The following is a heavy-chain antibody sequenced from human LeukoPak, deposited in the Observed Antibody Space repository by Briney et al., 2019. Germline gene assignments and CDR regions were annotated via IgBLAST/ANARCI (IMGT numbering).Heavy chain of an antibody. Sequence: PGGSLRLSCAASGFTFSSYGMHWVRQAPGKGLEWVAFIRYDGSNKYYADSVKGRFTISRDNSKNTLYLQMNSLGAEDTAVYYCAKDSSGWLGLGTYFDYWGQGTLVTVSS. CDR1: GFTFSSYG. V-gene: IGHV3-30*02. D-gene: IGHD6-19*01. J-gene: IGHJ4*02. CDR2: IRYDGSNK. CDR3: AKDSSGWLGLGTYFDY.